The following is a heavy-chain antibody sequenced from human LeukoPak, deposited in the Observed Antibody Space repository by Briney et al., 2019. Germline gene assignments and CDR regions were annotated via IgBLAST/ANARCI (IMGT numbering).Heavy chain of an antibody. D-gene: IGHD3-10*01. CDR2: IYYSGRT. CDR1: GGSISSYY. J-gene: IGHJ5*02. V-gene: IGHV4-59*12. CDR3: ARDSGTTGEVKFDP. Sequence: SETLSLTCSVSGGSISSYYWSWIRQPPGKGLEWIGYIYYSGRTNYNPSLKSRVTISVDTSKNQFSLNLISVTAADTAVYYCARDSGTTGEVKFDPWGQGTLVTVSS.